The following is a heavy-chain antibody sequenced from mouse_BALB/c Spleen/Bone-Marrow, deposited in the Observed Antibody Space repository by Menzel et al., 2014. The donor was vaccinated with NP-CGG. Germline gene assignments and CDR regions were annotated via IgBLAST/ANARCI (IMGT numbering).Heavy chain of an antibody. CDR1: GDSITSGY. CDR2: ISYSGST. Sequence: EVQRVESGPRLVKPSQTLSLPCSVTGDSITSGYWNWIRKFPGNKLEYMGHISYSGSTYYNPSLKSRISITRDTSTKQYYLQLSSVTTEDTATYYCARRDYGKHFDVWGAGTTVTVSS. J-gene: IGHJ1*01. D-gene: IGHD2-1*01. V-gene: IGHV3-8*02. CDR3: ARRDYGKHFDV.